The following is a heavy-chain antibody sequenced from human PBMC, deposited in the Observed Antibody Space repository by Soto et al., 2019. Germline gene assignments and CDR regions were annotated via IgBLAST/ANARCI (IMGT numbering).Heavy chain of an antibody. CDR3: ARDRGIAVAGTRFHDAFDI. J-gene: IGHJ3*02. CDR2: ISSSSSYI. V-gene: IGHV3-21*01. D-gene: IGHD6-19*01. Sequence: GGSLRLSCAASGFTFSSYSMNWVRQAPGKGLEWVSSISSSSSYIYYADSVKGRFTISRDNAKNSLYLQMNSLRAEDTAVYSCARDRGIAVAGTRFHDAFDIWGQGTMVTVSS. CDR1: GFTFSSYS.